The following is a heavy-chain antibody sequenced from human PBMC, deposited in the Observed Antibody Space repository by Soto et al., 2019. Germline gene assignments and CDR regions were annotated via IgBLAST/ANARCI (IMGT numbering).Heavy chain of an antibody. J-gene: IGHJ5*01. D-gene: IGHD3-10*01. V-gene: IGHV3-23*01. Sequence: EVQLLESGGGLVQPGGSLRLSCAASGFTFSSYAMSWVRQAPGKGLEWVSTISGNGGDTYYTDSVKGRFTISRDNSKNSLYLQMNSLRAEDTAIYYCAKDDGSGSYSDSWGQGSLVTVSS. CDR2: ISGNGGDT. CDR1: GFTFSSYA. CDR3: AKDDGSGSYSDS.